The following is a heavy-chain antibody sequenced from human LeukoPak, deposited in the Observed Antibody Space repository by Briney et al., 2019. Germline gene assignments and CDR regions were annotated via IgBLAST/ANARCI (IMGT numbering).Heavy chain of an antibody. Sequence: SETLSLTCSVSGYSISSGYYWGWIRQPPGKGLEWIGYIYYSGSTNYNPSLKSRVTISVDTSKNQFSLKLSSVTAADTAVYYCARGPPSTVTRKPPHYYYFDYWGQGTLVTVSS. CDR3: ARGPPSTVTRKPPHYYYFDY. J-gene: IGHJ4*02. D-gene: IGHD4-17*01. V-gene: IGHV4-61*01. CDR1: GYSISSGYY. CDR2: IYYSGST.